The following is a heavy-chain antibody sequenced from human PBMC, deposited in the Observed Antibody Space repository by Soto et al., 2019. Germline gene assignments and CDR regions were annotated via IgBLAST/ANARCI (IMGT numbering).Heavy chain of an antibody. CDR1: GYSFTSYW. Sequence: PGESLKISCKGSGYSFTSYWIGWVRQMPGKGLERMGIIYPGDSDTRYSPSFQGQVTISADKSISTAYLQWSSLKASDTAMYYCARHGGVSDWLPHTLSYYYGMDVWGQGTTVTVSS. CDR2: IYPGDSDT. V-gene: IGHV5-51*01. J-gene: IGHJ6*02. D-gene: IGHD3-9*01. CDR3: ARHGGVSDWLPHTLSYYYGMDV.